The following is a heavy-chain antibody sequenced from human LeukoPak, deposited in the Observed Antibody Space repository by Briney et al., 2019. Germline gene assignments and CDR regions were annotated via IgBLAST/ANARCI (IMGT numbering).Heavy chain of an antibody. CDR1: GFTFSSYA. V-gene: IGHV3-23*01. CDR3: AKSTGRITMIVVVIRGGRIDAFDI. D-gene: IGHD3-22*01. CDR2: ISGSGGST. J-gene: IGHJ3*02. Sequence: GGSLRLSCAASGFTFSSYAMSWVRQAPGKGLEWVSAISGSGGSTDYAHSVKGRFTISRDNSKNTLYLQMNSLRAEDTAVYYCAKSTGRITMIVVVIRGGRIDAFDIWGQGTMVTVSS.